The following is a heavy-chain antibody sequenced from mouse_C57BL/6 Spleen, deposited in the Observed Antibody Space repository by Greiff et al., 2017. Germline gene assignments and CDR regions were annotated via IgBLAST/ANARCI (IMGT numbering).Heavy chain of an antibody. J-gene: IGHJ2*01. V-gene: IGHV1-82*01. CDR1: GYAFSSSW. CDR3: ARWGGSTYYFEY. Sequence: QVQLQQSGPELVKPGASVKISCKASGYAFSSSWMNWVKQRPGKGLEWIGRIYPGDGDTNYNGKFKGKATLTAYKSSSTAYMRLSSLSSEDSAVYFCARWGGSTYYFEYWGQGTTLTVAS. CDR2: IYPGDGDT. D-gene: IGHD1-1*01.